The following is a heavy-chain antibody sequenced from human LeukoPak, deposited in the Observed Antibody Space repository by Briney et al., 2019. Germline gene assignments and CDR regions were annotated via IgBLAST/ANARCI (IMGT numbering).Heavy chain of an antibody. CDR2: IEPSDSDT. CDR3: ARHVNWRSGQSWFDP. V-gene: IGHV5-10-1*01. J-gene: IGHJ5*02. CDR1: GYSFTSSW. Sequence: GASLKISCTASGYSFTSSWISWVRQMPGEGLELMGRIEPSDSDTNYSPSFQGHVTMSVDKSISTAYLQWSSLKASDTAIYFCARHVNWRSGQSWFDPWGQGTLVTVSS. D-gene: IGHD3-10*01.